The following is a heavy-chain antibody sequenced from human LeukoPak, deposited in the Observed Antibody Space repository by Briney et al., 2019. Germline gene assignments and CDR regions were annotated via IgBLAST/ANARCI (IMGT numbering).Heavy chain of an antibody. D-gene: IGHD3-22*01. Sequence: AASVKVSCKASGYTFTSYYMHWVRQAPGQGLEWMGIINPSGESTNFAQKFQGRVTMTRDTSTSTVYMELSSLRSEDTAVYYCASDPGAYYYESPGYYWGGFDYWGQGTLVTVSS. J-gene: IGHJ4*02. CDR3: ASDPGAYYYESPGYYWGGFDY. V-gene: IGHV1-46*01. CDR2: INPSGEST. CDR1: GYTFTSYY.